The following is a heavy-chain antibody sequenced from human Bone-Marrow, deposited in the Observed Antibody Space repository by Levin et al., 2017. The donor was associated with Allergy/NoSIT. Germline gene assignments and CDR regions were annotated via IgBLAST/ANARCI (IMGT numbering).Heavy chain of an antibody. J-gene: IGHJ4*02. CDR1: GYTFTA. D-gene: IGHD6-13*01. CDR2: INPNSGGT. CDR3: VRRGTSTWDLDC. V-gene: IGHV1-2*06. Sequence: ASVKVSCKTSGYTFTALHWVRQAPGQGLEWLGRINPNSGGTDYARKFQGRVNMTRDMSIKTVYLELATLRSDDTAVFFCVRRGTSTWDLDCWGQGTLVTVSS.